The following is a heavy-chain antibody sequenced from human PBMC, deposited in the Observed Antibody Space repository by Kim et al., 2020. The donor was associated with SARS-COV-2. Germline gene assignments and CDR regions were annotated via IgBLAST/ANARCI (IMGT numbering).Heavy chain of an antibody. Sequence: VKGRFTISRDKSKNKLYLQMNNLRAEETAVYYCAKERRKYCSGGSCHLEYWGQGTLVTVSS. D-gene: IGHD2-15*01. CDR3: AKERRKYCSGGSCHLEY. J-gene: IGHJ4*02. V-gene: IGHV3-33*03.